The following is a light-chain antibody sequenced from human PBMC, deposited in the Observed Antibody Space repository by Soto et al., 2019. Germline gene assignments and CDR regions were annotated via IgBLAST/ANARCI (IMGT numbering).Light chain of an antibody. Sequence: EIVLTQSPGTLSLSPGERATLSCRASQSVSSSYLAWYQQKPGQAPRLLIYGASSRATGIPDRFSGSGSGTDFTLTISRLEPEECAVYYCQQYRRTRTWTFCQGTKADIK. CDR3: QQYRRTRTWT. V-gene: IGKV3-20*01. CDR1: QSVSSSY. CDR2: GAS. J-gene: IGKJ1*01.